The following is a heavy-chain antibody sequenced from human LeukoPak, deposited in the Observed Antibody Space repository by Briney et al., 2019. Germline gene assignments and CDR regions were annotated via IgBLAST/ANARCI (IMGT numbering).Heavy chain of an antibody. CDR3: TTTYHYDSSPGSFDY. J-gene: IGHJ4*02. CDR2: TKCKADGGIS. D-gene: IGHD3-22*01. Sequence: GGSLRLSCAASGFTFTSAWMNWVRQAPGKGLEWLGRTKCKADGGISDYAEPVKGRFTFSRDDSKNTLYLLMNSLKTEDTAVYYCTTTYHYDSSPGSFDYWGQGTLVTVSS. V-gene: IGHV3-15*01. CDR1: GFTFTSAW.